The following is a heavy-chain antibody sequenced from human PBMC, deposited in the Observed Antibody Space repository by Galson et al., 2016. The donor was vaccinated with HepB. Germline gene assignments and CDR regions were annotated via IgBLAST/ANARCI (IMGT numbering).Heavy chain of an antibody. V-gene: IGHV1-46*01. D-gene: IGHD3-16*01. CDR2: INPNKGPT. CDR1: GYIFTSYS. CDR3: SRWARWSLGDRFAP. Sequence: SVKVSCKASGYIFTSYSMHWVRQAPGQGPEWMGRINPNKGPTTYAQKFQGRVTMTRDTSTTTVYMELSSLRSDDTAVYYCSRWARWSLGDRFAPWGQGTLVTVSS. J-gene: IGHJ5*02.